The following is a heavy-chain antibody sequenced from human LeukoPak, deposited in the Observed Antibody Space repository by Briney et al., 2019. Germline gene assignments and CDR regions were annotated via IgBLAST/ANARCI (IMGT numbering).Heavy chain of an antibody. D-gene: IGHD3-22*01. V-gene: IGHV3-66*01. CDR3: ARDQRGYYYDSSGYSFDP. J-gene: IGHJ5*02. CDR2: IYSGGST. Sequence: PGGSLRLSCAASGFTVSSNYMSWVRQAPGKGLEWVSVIYSGGSTYYADSVKGRFTISRDNSKNTLYLQMNSLRAEDTAVYYCARDQRGYYYDSSGYSFDPWGQGTLVTVSS. CDR1: GFTVSSNY.